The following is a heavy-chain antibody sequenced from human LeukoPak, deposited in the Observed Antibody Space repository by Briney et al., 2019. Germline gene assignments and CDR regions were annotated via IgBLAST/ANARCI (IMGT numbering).Heavy chain of an antibody. Sequence: SETLSLTCTVSGGSISTYFWGWIRKPPGKGLEWIGYIHYSGSTKYNPSLSGRVTISVDTSTKQFSLKLSSVTAADTAVYYCARGGGGSPFDAFDIWGQGTMVTASS. CDR3: ARGGGGSPFDAFDI. CDR1: GGSISTYF. J-gene: IGHJ3*02. D-gene: IGHD2-15*01. V-gene: IGHV4-59*08. CDR2: IHYSGST.